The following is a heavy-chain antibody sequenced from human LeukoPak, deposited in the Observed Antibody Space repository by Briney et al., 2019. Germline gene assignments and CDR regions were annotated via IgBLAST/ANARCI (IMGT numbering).Heavy chain of an antibody. D-gene: IGHD6-19*01. J-gene: IGHJ4*02. V-gene: IGHV1-8*02. Sequence: VASVKVSCKASGYTFTSYGINWVRQATGQGLEWMGWMNPNSGNTGYAQKFQGRVTMTRNTSISTAYMELSSLRSEDTAVYYCARVLAVAGTVLGYWGQGTLVTVSS. CDR2: MNPNSGNT. CDR1: GYTFTSYG. CDR3: ARVLAVAGTVLGY.